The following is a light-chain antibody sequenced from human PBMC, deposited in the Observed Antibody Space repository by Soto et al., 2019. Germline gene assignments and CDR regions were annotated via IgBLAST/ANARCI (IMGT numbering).Light chain of an antibody. CDR1: QDISNY. CDR2: DAS. J-gene: IGKJ4*01. V-gene: IGKV1-33*01. CDR3: QQYDNVLSLT. Sequence: DIQMTQSPSSLSASVGDRVTITCHASQDISNYLNWYQQKPEKAPKLLIYDASNLETGVPSRFSGSGSGTDFTFTISSLQPEDIATYYCQQYDNVLSLTFGGGTKGDI.